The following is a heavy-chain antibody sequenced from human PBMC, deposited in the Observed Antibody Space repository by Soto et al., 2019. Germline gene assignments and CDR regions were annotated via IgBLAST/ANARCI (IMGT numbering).Heavy chain of an antibody. J-gene: IGHJ6*02. CDR2: INPSGGIT. Sequence: QMQLVQSGAEVKRPGASVRVSCKSSGYTFTSFYIHWVRQAPGQGLEWMGIINPSGGITNFAQRFQGRVTMTRDTSTNTQYMELSSLKYDDTAVYYCASSPAFSSSWYGIPPDPSHGMDVWGQGTTVTVS. CDR1: GYTFTSFY. CDR3: ASSPAFSSSWYGIPPDPSHGMDV. D-gene: IGHD6-13*01. V-gene: IGHV1-46*01.